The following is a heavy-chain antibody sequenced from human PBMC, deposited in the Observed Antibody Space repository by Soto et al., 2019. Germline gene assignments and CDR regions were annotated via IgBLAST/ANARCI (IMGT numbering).Heavy chain of an antibody. Sequence: QLQLQESGPGLVKPSETLSLTCTVSGGSISSSSYYWGWIRQPPGKGLEWIGSIYYSGSTYYNPSLKSRVTISVDTSKNQFSLKLTSVTAADTAVYYYATTYFFGSGSGYWGQGTLVTVSS. CDR1: GGSISSSSYY. J-gene: IGHJ4*02. CDR2: IYYSGST. D-gene: IGHD3-10*01. V-gene: IGHV4-39*01. CDR3: ATTYFFGSGSGY.